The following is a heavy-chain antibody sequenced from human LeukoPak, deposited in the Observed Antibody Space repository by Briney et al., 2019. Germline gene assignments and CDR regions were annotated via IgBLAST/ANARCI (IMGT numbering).Heavy chain of an antibody. CDR2: TRNKANSYTT. CDR1: GFTFSDHY. J-gene: IGHJ4*02. V-gene: IGHV3-72*01. Sequence: GGSLRLSCAASGFTFSDHYMDWVRQAPGKGLEWVGRTRNKANSYTTEYAASVKGRFTISRDDSKNSLYLQMNSLKTEDTAVYYCARIVAYYYDSSGYDYWGQGTLVTVSS. CDR3: ARIVAYYYDSSGYDY. D-gene: IGHD3-22*01.